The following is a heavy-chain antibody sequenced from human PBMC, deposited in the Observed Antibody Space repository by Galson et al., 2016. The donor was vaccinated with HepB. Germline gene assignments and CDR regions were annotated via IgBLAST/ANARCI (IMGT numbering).Heavy chain of an antibody. D-gene: IGHD5-18*01. CDR2: IYYSGTT. V-gene: IGHV4-39*01. J-gene: IGHJ4*02. CDR1: VGATSSRSYH. Sequence: SETLSLTCTVSVGATSSRSYHWGWIRQPPGKGLEWIGNIYYSGTTYANPSLKSRVTISVDKSMNQFSLKLSSVTAADTAVYYCAGGVYNYGVLLPFEFWGQGTLVTVSS. CDR3: AGGVYNYGVLLPFEF.